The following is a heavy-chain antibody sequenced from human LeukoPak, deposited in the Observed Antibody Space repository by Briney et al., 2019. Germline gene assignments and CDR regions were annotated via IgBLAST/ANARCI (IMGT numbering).Heavy chain of an antibody. CDR3: ATDRRYYDFWWPPEFDP. D-gene: IGHD3-3*01. CDR1: GYTLTELS. J-gene: IGHJ5*02. V-gene: IGHV1-24*01. Sequence: RASVKVSCKVSGYTLTELSMHWVRQAPGKGLEWMGRFDPEDGETIYAQKFQGRVTMTEDTSTDTAYMELSSLRSEDTAVYYCATDRRYYDFWWPPEFDPWGQGTLVTVSS. CDR2: FDPEDGET.